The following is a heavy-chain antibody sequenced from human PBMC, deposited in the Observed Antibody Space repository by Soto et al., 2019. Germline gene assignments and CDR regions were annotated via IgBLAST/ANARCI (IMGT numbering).Heavy chain of an antibody. Sequence: SETLSLTCAVSGGSISSGCYSWSWIRQPPGKGLEWIGYIYHSGSTYYNPSLKSRLTISVDRSKNQFSLKLSSVTAADTAVYYCGRGYYAAVGWFDPWGQGTLLTLCS. CDR1: GGSISSGCYS. V-gene: IGHV4-30-2*01. CDR3: GRGYYAAVGWFDP. CDR2: IYHSGST. D-gene: IGHD3-10*01. J-gene: IGHJ5*02.